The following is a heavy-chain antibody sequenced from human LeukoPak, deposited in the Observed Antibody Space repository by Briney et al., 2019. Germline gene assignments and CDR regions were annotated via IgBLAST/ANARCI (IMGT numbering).Heavy chain of an antibody. Sequence: PSETLSLTCAVYGGSFSGYYWNWIRQPPGKGLEWIGYIYYSGSTYYNPSLKSRVTISVDTSKNQFSLKLSSVTAADTAVYYCARDSSLDYWGQGTLVTVSS. CDR3: ARDSSLDY. V-gene: IGHV4-59*12. CDR2: IYYSGST. CDR1: GGSFSGYY. J-gene: IGHJ4*02.